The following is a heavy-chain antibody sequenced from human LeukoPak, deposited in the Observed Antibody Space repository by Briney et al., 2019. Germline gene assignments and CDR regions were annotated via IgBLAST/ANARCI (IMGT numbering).Heavy chain of an antibody. D-gene: IGHD6-25*01. J-gene: IGHJ4*02. CDR1: GFTFSSYG. CDR2: IWYDGSNK. V-gene: IGHV3-33*06. CDR3: AKNSGYSWQYFFNY. Sequence: GRSLRLSCAASGFTFSSYGMHWVRQAPGKGLEWVAVIWYDGSNKYYADSVKGRFTISRDNSKNTLYLQMNSLRAEDEAVYFCAKNSGYSWQYFFNYWGQGTLVTVSS.